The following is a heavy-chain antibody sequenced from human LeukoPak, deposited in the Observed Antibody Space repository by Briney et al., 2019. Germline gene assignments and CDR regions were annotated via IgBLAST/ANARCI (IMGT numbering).Heavy chain of an antibody. CDR2: IIPIFGTA. J-gene: IGHJ5*02. CDR1: GGTFSSYA. Sequence: GASVKVSCKASGGTFSSYAISWVRQAPGQGLEWMGGIIPIFGTANYAQKFQGRVTITADESTSTAYMELSSLRSEDTAVYYCARVESGSYCRRSGWFDPWGQGTLVTVSS. D-gene: IGHD1-26*01. V-gene: IGHV1-69*13. CDR3: ARVESGSYCRRSGWFDP.